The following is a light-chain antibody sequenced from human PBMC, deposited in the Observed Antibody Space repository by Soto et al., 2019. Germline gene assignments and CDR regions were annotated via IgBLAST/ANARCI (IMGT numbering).Light chain of an antibody. CDR3: CSYATTFYV. J-gene: IGLJ1*01. V-gene: IGLV2-11*01. CDR1: TIDVDSSNY. Sequence: QSALTQPRSVSGSPGQSVTISCTGPTIDVDSSNYVSWYQQHPGKAPKLMIYDVSDRPSGVPDRFSGSKSGSTASLTISGLQAEDEADYYCCSYATTFYVFGSGTKLTVL. CDR2: DVS.